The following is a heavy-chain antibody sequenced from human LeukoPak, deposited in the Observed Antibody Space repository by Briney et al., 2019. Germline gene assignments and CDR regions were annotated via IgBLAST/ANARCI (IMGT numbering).Heavy chain of an antibody. Sequence: GGSLRLSCAASGFTFSSYGMHWVRQAPGKGLEWISYITNSSSDIEYADSVKGRFTISWDNAKKSLYLEMNTLRAEDTAIYYCACPYRSRFDYWGQGTLVTVSS. V-gene: IGHV3-21*05. J-gene: IGHJ4*02. CDR3: ACPYRSRFDY. CDR2: ITNSSSDI. D-gene: IGHD6-13*01. CDR1: GFTFSSYG.